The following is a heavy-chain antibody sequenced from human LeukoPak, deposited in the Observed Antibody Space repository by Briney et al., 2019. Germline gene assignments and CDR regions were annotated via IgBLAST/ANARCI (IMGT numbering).Heavy chain of an antibody. CDR1: GYTFTGYY. J-gene: IGHJ4*02. CDR3: ARDREADYEPDY. Sequence: ASVKVSCKASGYTFTGYYMHWVRQAPGQGLGWMGIINPSGGSTSYAQKFQGRVTMTRDTSTSTVYMELSSLRSEDTAVYYCARDREADYEPDYWGQGTLVTVSS. D-gene: IGHD4-17*01. CDR2: INPSGGST. V-gene: IGHV1-46*01.